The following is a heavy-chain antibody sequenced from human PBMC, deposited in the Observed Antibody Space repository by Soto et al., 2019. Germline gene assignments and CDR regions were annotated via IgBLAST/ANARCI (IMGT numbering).Heavy chain of an antibody. Sequence: QVQLVESGGGVVQPGRSLRLSCAASGFTLSSYGMHWVRQAPGKGLEWVAVIWYDGDKKYYADPVKVRFTISRDESKNTVYLHMSSLRGEDTGVYYCARGSAGSESVVVVPAIDFYSFDTWGQGTLVSVSS. CDR2: IWYDGDKK. J-gene: IGHJ4*02. D-gene: IGHD2-15*01. CDR3: ARGSAGSESVVVVPAIDFYSFDT. V-gene: IGHV3-33*01. CDR1: GFTLSSYG.